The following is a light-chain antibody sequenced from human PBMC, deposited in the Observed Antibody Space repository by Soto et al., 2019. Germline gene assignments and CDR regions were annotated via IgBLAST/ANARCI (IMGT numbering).Light chain of an antibody. CDR2: EDS. CDR1: SSDVGAYNY. Sequence: QSALTQPASVSGSPGQSITISCTGTSSDVGAYNYVSWYQQHPGKAPKLMIYEDSKRPSGVSNRFSGSKSGDTASLTISGLQTEDEADYYCCSYTGATTAYVFGTGTKVTVL. V-gene: IGLV2-14*01. CDR3: CSYTGATTAYV. J-gene: IGLJ1*01.